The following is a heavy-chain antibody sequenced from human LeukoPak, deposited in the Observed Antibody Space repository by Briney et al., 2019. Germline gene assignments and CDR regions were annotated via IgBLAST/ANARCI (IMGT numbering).Heavy chain of an antibody. CDR3: ARCRDEFADSGFTS. D-gene: IGHD5-24*01. CDR2: ISNSGST. Sequence: PAETLSLTCTASGDSISSNYWSWIRQPPGKGLEWIGYISNSGSTKNNPSLRSRVTISVDTPKNLFPLKLTSMTAADTAFYYCARCRDEFADSGFTSWGHGTLVTASS. CDR1: GDSISSNY. J-gene: IGHJ1*01. V-gene: IGHV4-59*01.